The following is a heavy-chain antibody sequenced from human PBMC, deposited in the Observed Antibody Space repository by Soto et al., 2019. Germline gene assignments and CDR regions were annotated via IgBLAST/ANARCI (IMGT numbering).Heavy chain of an antibody. CDR3: ASSGVVVVAATRPYYYGMDV. D-gene: IGHD2-15*01. CDR2: IIPIFGTA. J-gene: IGHJ6*02. Sequence: QVQLVQSGAEVKKPGSSVKVSCKASGGTFSGYAISWVRQAPGQGLEWMGGIIPIFGTANYAQKFQGRVTITADESTSTAYMELSSLRSEDTAVYYCASSGVVVVAATRPYYYGMDVWGQGTTVTVSS. CDR1: GGTFSGYA. V-gene: IGHV1-69*01.